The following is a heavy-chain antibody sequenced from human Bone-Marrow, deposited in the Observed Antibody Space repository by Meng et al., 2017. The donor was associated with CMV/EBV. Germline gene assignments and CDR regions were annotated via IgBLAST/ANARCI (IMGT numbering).Heavy chain of an antibody. CDR2: INPSGGST. V-gene: IGHV1-46*01. CDR3: ARDLVVVPAANNWFDP. J-gene: IGHJ5*02. D-gene: IGHD2-2*01. Sequence: GQLVQFGAEVKKPGASVKVSCKASGYTFTSYYMHWVRQAPGQGLEWMGIINPSGGSTSYAQKFQGRVTMTRDTSTSTVYMELSSLRSEDTAVYYCARDLVVVPAANNWFDPWGQGTLVTVSS. CDR1: GYTFTSYY.